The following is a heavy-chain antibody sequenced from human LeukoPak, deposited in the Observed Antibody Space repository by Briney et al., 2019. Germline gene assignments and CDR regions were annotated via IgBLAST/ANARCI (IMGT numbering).Heavy chain of an antibody. Sequence: SGGSLRLSCAASGFTFEDYAMHWVRQAPGKGLEWVSGISWNSGSIGYADSVKGRFTISRDNAKNSLYLQMNSLRAEDTALHYCAKDRRSLYDAFDIWGQGTMVTVSS. J-gene: IGHJ3*02. V-gene: IGHV3-9*01. CDR3: AKDRRSLYDAFDI. CDR2: ISWNSGSI. CDR1: GFTFEDYA.